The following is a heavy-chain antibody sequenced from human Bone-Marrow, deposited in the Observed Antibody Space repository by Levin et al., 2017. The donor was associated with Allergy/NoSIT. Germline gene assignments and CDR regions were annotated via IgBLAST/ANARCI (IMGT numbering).Heavy chain of an antibody. CDR2: ISHDGSNK. Sequence: PGGSLRLSCAASGFTFSSYGMHWVRQAPGKGLEWVALISHDGSNKMYAESLKGRLTISRDNSKNSLYLQMSSLRGEDTAVYYCAKDLSQDLYYYYGMDVWGQGTTVTVSS. V-gene: IGHV3-30*18. D-gene: IGHD2-15*01. CDR1: GFTFSSYG. J-gene: IGHJ6*02. CDR3: AKDLSQDLYYYYGMDV.